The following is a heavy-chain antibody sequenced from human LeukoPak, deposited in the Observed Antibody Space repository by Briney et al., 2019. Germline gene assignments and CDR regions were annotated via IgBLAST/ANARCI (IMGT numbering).Heavy chain of an antibody. J-gene: IGHJ6*04. V-gene: IGHV3-7*03. CDR3: ARAPYYDFLTPSYYYYAMDV. CDR1: GFTFNNYW. CDR2: IKEDGGEK. D-gene: IGHD3-9*01. Sequence: GGSLRLSCAASGFTFNNYWMTWVRQAPGKGLEWVANIKEDGGEKYYVDSVKGRFTISRDNAKNSLYLHMNSLRAEDTAVYYCARAPYYDFLTPSYYYYAMDVWGKGTTVTVSS.